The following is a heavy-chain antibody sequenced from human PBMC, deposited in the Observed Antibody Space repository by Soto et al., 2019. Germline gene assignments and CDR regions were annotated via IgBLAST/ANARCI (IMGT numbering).Heavy chain of an antibody. CDR3: AAKGGDTGIDH. CDR1: GVSITRSFW. Sequence: QVQLQESGPGLVEPSGTLSLTCGVSGVSITRSFWWHWVRQPPGKGLEWLGEIYHSGNTNYNPSLCSRVTISVDHSRNQFSLRLTSVTAADTAVYFCAAKGGDTGIDHWGQGTRVTVSS. J-gene: IGHJ4*02. V-gene: IGHV4-4*02. D-gene: IGHD3-16*01. CDR2: IYHSGNT.